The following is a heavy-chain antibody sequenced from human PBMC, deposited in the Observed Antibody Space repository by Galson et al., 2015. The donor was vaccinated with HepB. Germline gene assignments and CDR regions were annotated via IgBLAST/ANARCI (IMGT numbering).Heavy chain of an antibody. J-gene: IGHJ3*02. V-gene: IGHV1-24*01. CDR3: ATAGGIAARPVAFDI. CDR1: GYTLTELS. CDR2: FDPEDGET. D-gene: IGHD6-6*01. Sequence: SVKVSCKVSGYTLTELSMHWVRQAPGKGLEWMGGFDPEDGETIYAQKFQGRVTMTEDTSTDTAYMELSSLRSEDTAVYYCATAGGIAARPVAFDIWGQGTMVTVSS.